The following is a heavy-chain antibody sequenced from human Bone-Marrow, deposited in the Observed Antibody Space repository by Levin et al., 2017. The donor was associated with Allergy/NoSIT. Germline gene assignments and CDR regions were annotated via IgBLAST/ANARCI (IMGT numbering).Heavy chain of an antibody. Sequence: KISCKTSGATFSDYTITWVRQVPGQGLEWMGGLIPIFGTTRYAQKFQGRLTITADESTSTAYMELSGLTSGDSAFYFCARGWGWFSPWGQGTLVTVSS. J-gene: IGHJ5*02. CDR2: LIPIFGTT. V-gene: IGHV1-69*01. CDR1: GATFSDYT. D-gene: IGHD6-19*01. CDR3: ARGWGWFSP.